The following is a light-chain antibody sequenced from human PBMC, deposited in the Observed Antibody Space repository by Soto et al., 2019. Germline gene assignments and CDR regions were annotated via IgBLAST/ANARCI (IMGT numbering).Light chain of an antibody. Sequence: EIVLTQSPGTLSLSPGERATLSCRASQSVSSSYLAWYQQKPGQAPRLLIYGASSRATGIPDRFSGSGSGTDFAPTISRLEPEDFAVYYCQQYGSSSLCTFGPGTKVDIK. CDR3: QQYGSSSLCT. J-gene: IGKJ3*01. CDR1: QSVSSSY. CDR2: GAS. V-gene: IGKV3-20*01.